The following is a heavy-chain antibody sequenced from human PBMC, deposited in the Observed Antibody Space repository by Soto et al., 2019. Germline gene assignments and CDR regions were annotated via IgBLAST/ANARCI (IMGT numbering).Heavy chain of an antibody. Sequence: EVQLVESGGGLVQPGGSLRLSCAASGFTFSSYWMHWVRQAPGKGLVWVSRINSDGSSTSYADSVKGRFTISRDNAKNTLYLQMNCLRAEDTAVYYCARDLPYSSGWYLGYWGQGTLVTVFS. D-gene: IGHD6-19*01. V-gene: IGHV3-74*01. CDR2: INSDGSST. CDR3: ARDLPYSSGWYLGY. J-gene: IGHJ4*02. CDR1: GFTFSSYW.